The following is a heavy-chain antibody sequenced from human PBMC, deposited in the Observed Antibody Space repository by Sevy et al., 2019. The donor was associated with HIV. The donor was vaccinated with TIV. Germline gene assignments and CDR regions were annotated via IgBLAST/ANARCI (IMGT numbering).Heavy chain of an antibody. CDR1: GGSFSGYY. CDR2: INHSGST. V-gene: IGHV4-34*01. D-gene: IGHD6-13*01. Sequence: SETLSLTCAVYGGSFSGYYWSWIRQPPGKGLEWIGEINHSGSTNDNPSVKSRVTISVDTSKNQFSLKLSSVTAADTAVYYCARSSSWRPAFDYWGQGTLVTVSS. J-gene: IGHJ4*02. CDR3: ARSSSWRPAFDY.